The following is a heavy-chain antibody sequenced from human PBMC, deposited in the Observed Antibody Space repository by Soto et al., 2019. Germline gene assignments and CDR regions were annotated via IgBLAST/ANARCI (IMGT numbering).Heavy chain of an antibody. V-gene: IGHV3-23*01. CDR1: GFTFSSYA. CDR2: ISGSGGST. J-gene: IGHJ6*02. CDR3: AKGLMATTQNYGMDV. D-gene: IGHD5-12*01. Sequence: GGSLRLSCAASGFTFSSYAMSWVRQAPGKGLEWVSAISGSGGSTYYADSVKGRFTISRDNSKNTLYLQMNSLRAEDTAVYYCAKGLMATTQNYGMDVWGQGTTVTVSS.